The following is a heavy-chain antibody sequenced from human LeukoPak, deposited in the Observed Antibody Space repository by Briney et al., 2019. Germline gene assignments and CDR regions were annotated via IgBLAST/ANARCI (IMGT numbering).Heavy chain of an antibody. CDR3: VRGAKCSGGGCDSKEYVYYFDY. V-gene: IGHV1-69*06. D-gene: IGHD6-25*01. J-gene: IGHJ4*02. CDR1: GGTFSSYA. CDR2: IIPIFGTA. Sequence: SVKVSCKASGGTFSSYAISWVRQAPGQGLEWMGGIIPIFGTANYAQKFRGRVTITADKSTRTAYMELSSLRSDDTAVYYCVRGAKCSGGGCDSKEYVYYFDYWGQGTLVTVSS.